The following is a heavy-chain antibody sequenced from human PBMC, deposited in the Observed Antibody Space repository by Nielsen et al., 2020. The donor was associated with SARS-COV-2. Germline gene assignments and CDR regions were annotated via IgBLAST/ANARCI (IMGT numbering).Heavy chain of an antibody. CDR2: IRSKAYGGTT. D-gene: IGHD3-3*01. V-gene: IGHV3-49*02. Sequence: WIRQPPGKGLEWVGFIRSKAYGGTTEYAASVKGRFTISRDDSKSIAYLQMNSLKTEDTAVYYCTRVAYDFWSGSTYYMDVWGKGTMVTVSS. CDR3: TRVAYDFWSGSTYYMDV. J-gene: IGHJ6*03.